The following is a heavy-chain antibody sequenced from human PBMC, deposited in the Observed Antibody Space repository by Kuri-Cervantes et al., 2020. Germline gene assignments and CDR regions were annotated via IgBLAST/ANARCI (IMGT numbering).Heavy chain of an antibody. CDR3: AKDYSSYGMDV. Sequence: AESLSLACAASGFTFSSYSMNWVRQAPGKGLEWVAVISYDGSNKYYADSVKGRFTISRDNSKNTLYLQMNSLRAEDTAVYYCAKDYSSYGMDVWGQGTTVTVSS. CDR2: ISYDGSNK. V-gene: IGHV3-30*18. J-gene: IGHJ6*02. D-gene: IGHD5-18*01. CDR1: GFTFSSYS.